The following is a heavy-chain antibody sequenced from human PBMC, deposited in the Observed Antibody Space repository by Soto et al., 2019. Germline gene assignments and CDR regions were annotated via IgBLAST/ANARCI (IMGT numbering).Heavy chain of an antibody. CDR3: ARGRRDCSSTSCSIYFDY. CDR1: GFTFSDYY. Sequence: QVQLVESGGGLVKPGGSLRLSCGASGFTFSDYYMSWIRQAPGKGLEWVSYISSSGSTIYYADSVKGRFTISRDNAKNSLYLQMNSVRAEDTAVYYCARGRRDCSSTSCSIYFDYWGQGTLVTVSS. J-gene: IGHJ4*02. V-gene: IGHV3-11*01. D-gene: IGHD2-2*01. CDR2: ISSSGSTI.